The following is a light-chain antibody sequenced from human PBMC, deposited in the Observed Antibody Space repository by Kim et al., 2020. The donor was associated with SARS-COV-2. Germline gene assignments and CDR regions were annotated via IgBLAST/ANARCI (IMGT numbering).Light chain of an antibody. CDR1: SLRSYY. J-gene: IGLJ2*01. Sequence: VALGHTVRITCQGDSLRSYYATWYQQKPGEAPIVVIYGKNNRPSGIPDRFSGASSGNTASLTITATQAGDEADFYCNSRDTNNNVIFGGGTKLTVL. CDR2: GKN. CDR3: NSRDTNNNVI. V-gene: IGLV3-19*01.